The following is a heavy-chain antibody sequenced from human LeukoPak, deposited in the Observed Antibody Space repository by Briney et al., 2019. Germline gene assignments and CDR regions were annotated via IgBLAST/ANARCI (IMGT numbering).Heavy chain of an antibody. Sequence: GGSLRLSCAASGFSFSNYAMFWVRQAPGKGLEWVSATSGDSGVTYYAGSVKGRFTISRDNSKNTLYLQMNSLRAEDTAVYYCAKGFFHGSGSYPDYWGQGTLVTVSS. J-gene: IGHJ4*02. CDR1: GFSFSNYA. V-gene: IGHV3-23*01. CDR3: AKGFFHGSGSYPDY. D-gene: IGHD3-10*01. CDR2: TSGDSGVT.